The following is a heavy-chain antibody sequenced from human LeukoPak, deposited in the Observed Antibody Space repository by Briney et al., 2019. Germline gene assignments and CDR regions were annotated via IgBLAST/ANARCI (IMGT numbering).Heavy chain of an antibody. CDR3: AKGKRPHDYGDYATPYYFDY. D-gene: IGHD4-17*01. V-gene: IGHV3-23*01. CDR1: GLTFSSYA. J-gene: IGHJ4*02. Sequence: GGSLRLSCAASGLTFSSYAMSWVRQAPGKGLEWVSAISGSGGSTYYADSVKGRFTISRDNSKNTLYLQMNSLRAEDTAVYYCAKGKRPHDYGDYATPYYFDYWGQGTLVTVSS. CDR2: ISGSGGST.